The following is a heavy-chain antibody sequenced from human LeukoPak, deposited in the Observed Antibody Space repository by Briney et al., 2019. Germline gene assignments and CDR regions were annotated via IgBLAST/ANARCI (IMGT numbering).Heavy chain of an antibody. CDR1: GGSISSSSYY. CDR3: ARDVLEWLLFQYFDY. V-gene: IGHV4-39*07. J-gene: IGHJ4*02. CDR2: IYYSGST. D-gene: IGHD3-3*01. Sequence: SETLSLTCTVSGGSISSSSYYWGWIRQPPGKGLEWIGSIYYSGSTYYNLSLKSRVTISVDTSKNQFSLKLSSVTAADTAVYYCARDVLEWLLFQYFDYWGQGTLVTVSS.